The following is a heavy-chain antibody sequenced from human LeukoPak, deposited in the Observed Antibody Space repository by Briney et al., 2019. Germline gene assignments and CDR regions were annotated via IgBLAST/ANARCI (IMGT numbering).Heavy chain of an antibody. CDR3: ARDTRKRPNFIWFGELSGGDY. Sequence: GGSLRLSCAASGFTFSRYWMHWVRQVPGKGLMWVSRINPDGSSTSYADSVKGRFTISRDNAKNTLYLQMNSLRAEDTAVYYCARDTRKRPNFIWFGELSGGDYWGQGTLVTVSS. J-gene: IGHJ4*02. CDR2: INPDGSST. D-gene: IGHD3-10*01. V-gene: IGHV3-74*01. CDR1: GFTFSRYW.